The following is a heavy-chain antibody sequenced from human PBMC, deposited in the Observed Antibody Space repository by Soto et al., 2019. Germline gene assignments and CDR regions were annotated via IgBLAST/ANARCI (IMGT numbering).Heavy chain of an antibody. D-gene: IGHD3-10*01. CDR2: LYYSGST. Sequence: QVQLQESGPGLVKPSQTLSLTCTVSGGSISSGDYYWSWIRQPPGKGLEWIGYLYYSGSTYYNPSLKRRVTISVDTSKNQFSLKLSSVTAADTAVYYCARGEWFGELAVLWGQGTLVTVSS. J-gene: IGHJ4*02. V-gene: IGHV4-30-4*01. CDR1: GGSISSGDYY. CDR3: ARGEWFGELAVL.